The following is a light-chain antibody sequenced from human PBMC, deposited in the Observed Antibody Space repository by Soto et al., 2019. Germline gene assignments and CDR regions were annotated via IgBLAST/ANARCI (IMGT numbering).Light chain of an antibody. V-gene: IGLV2-14*01. CDR1: ISDVGGHGY. J-gene: IGLJ1*01. Sequence: QSALTQPASVSGSPGQSITITCTGNISDVGGHGYVSWYPQHPGKAPKLMIYEVTSRPSGVSDRFSGSKSGNTASLTISGLQAEDEADYYCLAFTSNSSHYVFGTGTKLTVL. CDR2: EVT. CDR3: LAFTSNSSHYV.